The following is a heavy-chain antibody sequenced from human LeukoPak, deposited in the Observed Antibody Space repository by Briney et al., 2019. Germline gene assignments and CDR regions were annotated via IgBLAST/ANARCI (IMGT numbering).Heavy chain of an antibody. CDR1: GEAFSGYY. D-gene: IGHD1-26*01. V-gene: IGHV4-34*01. Sequence: SETLSLTCAVYGEAFSGYYWSWIRQSPGKGLEWIGEMKDSGKTNYSTSLKSRVSISVDTSKKEFSLKMTSVTAADTAVYYCARGSDADWDLRDYFDYWGQGTLVTVSS. J-gene: IGHJ4*02. CDR2: MKDSGKT. CDR3: ARGSDADWDLRDYFDY.